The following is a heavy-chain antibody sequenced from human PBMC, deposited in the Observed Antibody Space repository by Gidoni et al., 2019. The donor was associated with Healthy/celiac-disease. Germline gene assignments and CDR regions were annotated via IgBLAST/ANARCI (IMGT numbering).Heavy chain of an antibody. CDR3: ARDLVGATTYYYYGMDV. Sequence: EVQLVESGGGLVKPGGSLRLSCAASGFTFSSYSMNWVRQAPGKGLEWVSSISSSSSYIYYADSVKGRFTISRDNAKNSLYLQMNSLRAEDTAVYYCARDLVGATTYYYYGMDVWGQGTTVTVSS. D-gene: IGHD1-26*01. CDR2: ISSSSSYI. V-gene: IGHV3-21*01. CDR1: GFTFSSYS. J-gene: IGHJ6*02.